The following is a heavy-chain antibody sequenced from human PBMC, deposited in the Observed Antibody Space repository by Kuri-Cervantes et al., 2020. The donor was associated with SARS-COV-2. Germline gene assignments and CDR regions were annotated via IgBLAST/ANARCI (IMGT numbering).Heavy chain of an antibody. Sequence: KISCKASGGTFSSYAISWVRQAPGQGLEWMGGIIPIFGTANYAQKFQGRVTITTDESTSTAYMELSSLRSEDTAVYYCASTIFGVDNWFDPWGQGTLVTVSS. V-gene: IGHV1-69*05. CDR3: ASTIFGVDNWFDP. J-gene: IGHJ5*02. CDR2: IIPIFGTA. CDR1: GGTFSSYA. D-gene: IGHD3-3*01.